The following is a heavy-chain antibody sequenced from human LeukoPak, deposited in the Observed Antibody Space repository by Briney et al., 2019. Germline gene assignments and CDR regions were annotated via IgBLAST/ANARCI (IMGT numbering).Heavy chain of an antibody. CDR2: IYSGGST. V-gene: IGHV3-53*01. CDR1: GFTVSSNY. J-gene: IGHJ1*01. CDR3: AKDRDYYDSSGSSLATHQYFQH. Sequence: PGGSLRLSCAASGFTVSSNYMSWVRQAPGKGLEWVSVIYSGGSTYYADSVKGRFTISRDNSKNTLYLQMNSLRAEDTAVYYCAKDRDYYDSSGSSLATHQYFQHWGQGTLVTVSS. D-gene: IGHD3-22*01.